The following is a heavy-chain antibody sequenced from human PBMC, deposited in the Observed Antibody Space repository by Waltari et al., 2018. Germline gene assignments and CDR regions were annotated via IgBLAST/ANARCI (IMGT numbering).Heavy chain of an antibody. CDR1: GYSFTSYW. V-gene: IGHV5-51*01. J-gene: IGHJ3*02. CDR3: ARQYYDFWSGYYDDAFDI. Sequence: KKPGESLKISCKGSGYSFTSYWIGWVRQMPGKGLEWMGIIYPGDSDTRYSPSFQGQVTISADKSISTAYLQWSSLKASDTAMYYCARQYYDFWSGYYDDAFDIWGQGTMVTVSS. D-gene: IGHD3-3*01. CDR2: IYPGDSDT.